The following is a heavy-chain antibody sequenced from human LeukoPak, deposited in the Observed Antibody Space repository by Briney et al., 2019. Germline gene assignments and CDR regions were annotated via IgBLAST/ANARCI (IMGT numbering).Heavy chain of an antibody. J-gene: IGHJ1*01. CDR1: GRSISSYY. CDR2: IYYLGST. Sequence: SETLSLTCTVSGRSISSYYWSWTRHPPGKALEWNGYIYYLGSTNYNPSLKSRVTISVDTSKNQFSLKLRSVTAADTAVYYCARHPSGVPEYFQHWGQGTLVTVSS. V-gene: IGHV4-59*08. CDR3: ARHPSGVPEYFQH. D-gene: IGHD6-25*01.